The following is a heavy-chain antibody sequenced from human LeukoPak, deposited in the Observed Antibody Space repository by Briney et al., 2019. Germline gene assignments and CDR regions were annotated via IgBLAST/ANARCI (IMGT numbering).Heavy chain of an antibody. CDR1: GYTFTGYY. J-gene: IGHJ6*03. Sequence: ASVKLSCTASGYTFTGYYMHWVRQAPGQGLEWMGWINPNSGGKNYAHNFKGRVTMTRDTSISTAYMQLSRLRADDTAVYYCATLSSGWPSYYYNTLDVWAKGPTVTVSS. V-gene: IGHV1-2*02. CDR3: ATLSSGWPSYYYNTLDV. D-gene: IGHD6-19*01. CDR2: INPNSGGK.